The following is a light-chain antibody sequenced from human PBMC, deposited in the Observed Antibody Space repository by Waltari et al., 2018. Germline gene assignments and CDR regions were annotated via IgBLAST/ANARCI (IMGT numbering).Light chain of an antibody. Sequence: DIVMTQSPDSLAVSLGERATISCRSSQSVLYNSNNKNYLAWYQQKPGQPPKLLIYWASTRPSGVPDRFTGGGSATDFTLTISNLQAEDVAVYFCQQYYTSSMYTFGQGTKLEIK. V-gene: IGKV4-1*01. CDR2: WAS. CDR1: QSVLYNSNNKNY. CDR3: QQYYTSSMYT. J-gene: IGKJ2*01.